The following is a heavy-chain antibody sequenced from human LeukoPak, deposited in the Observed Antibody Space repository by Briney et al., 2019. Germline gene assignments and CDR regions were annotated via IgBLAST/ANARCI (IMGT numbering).Heavy chain of an antibody. D-gene: IGHD5-24*01. J-gene: IGHJ4*02. CDR1: GGTFSSYA. Sequence: ASVKVSCKASGGTFSSYAISWVRQAPGQGLEWMGRIIPIFGTANSAQKFQGRVTMTRDASISTVYMELSRLTSDDTAVYYCAREKYDSELPDHWGQGTLVTVSS. CDR2: IIPIFGTA. CDR3: AREKYDSELPDH. V-gene: IGHV1-69*05.